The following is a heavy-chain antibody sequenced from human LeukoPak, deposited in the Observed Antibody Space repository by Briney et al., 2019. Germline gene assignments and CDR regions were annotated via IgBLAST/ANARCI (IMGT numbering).Heavy chain of an antibody. D-gene: IGHD3-22*01. CDR3: AKGQTYYYDSSGYSTLDY. V-gene: IGHV3-9*01. Sequence: PGGSLRLSCAASGFTFSRYCMTWVRQAPGKGLEWVSGISWNSGSIGYADSVKGRFTISRDNAKNSLYLQMNSLRAEDTALYYCAKGQTYYYDSSGYSTLDYWGQGTLVTVSS. CDR2: ISWNSGSI. J-gene: IGHJ4*02. CDR1: GFTFSRYC.